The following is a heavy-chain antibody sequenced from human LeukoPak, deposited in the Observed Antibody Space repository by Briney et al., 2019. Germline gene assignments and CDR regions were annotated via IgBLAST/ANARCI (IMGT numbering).Heavy chain of an antibody. V-gene: IGHV3-7*01. CDR3: ARDFWGAYRVDFYDY. CDR2: IKQDGSET. D-gene: IGHD3-3*01. J-gene: IGHJ4*02. Sequence: GGSLRLSCAASGFTFSSYAMSWVRQAPGKGLEGVANIKQDGSETYYVDSVRGRFTISRDNAKNSLYLQMNSLRADDTAIYYCARDFWGAYRVDFYDYWGQGALVTVSS. CDR1: GFTFSSYA.